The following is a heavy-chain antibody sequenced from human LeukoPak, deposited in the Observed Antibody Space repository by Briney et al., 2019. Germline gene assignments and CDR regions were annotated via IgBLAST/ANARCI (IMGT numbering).Heavy chain of an antibody. CDR1: GDSVSNGNYY. J-gene: IGHJ4*02. Sequence: PSETLSLTCTVSGDSVSNGNYYWSWLRQPPGKALEWIGYIYYTGKTYYNPSLEGRVTILVDTSRNHFSVKLSSVTAADTAVYYWARAQNYYGSGDCWSQGTLVTVSS. V-gene: IGHV4-61*03. D-gene: IGHD3-10*01. CDR2: IYYTGKT. CDR3: ARAQNYYGSGDC.